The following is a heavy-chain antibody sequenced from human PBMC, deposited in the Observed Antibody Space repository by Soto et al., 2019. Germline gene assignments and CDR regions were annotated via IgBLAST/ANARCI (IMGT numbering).Heavy chain of an antibody. Sequence: SETLSLTCTVSGGSISSSSYYWGWIRQPPGKGLEWIGSIYYSGSTYYNPSLKSRVTISVDTSKNQFSLKLSSVTAADTAVYYCARLITMIVVVNDAFDIWGQGTMVTVSS. J-gene: IGHJ3*02. CDR3: ARLITMIVVVNDAFDI. V-gene: IGHV4-39*01. CDR2: IYYSGST. D-gene: IGHD3-22*01. CDR1: GGSISSSSYY.